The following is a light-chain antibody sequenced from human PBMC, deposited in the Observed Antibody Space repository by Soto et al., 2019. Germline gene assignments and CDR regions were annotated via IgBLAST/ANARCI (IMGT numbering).Light chain of an antibody. J-gene: IGLJ1*01. CDR2: SNN. CDR1: SSNIGSNT. Sequence: SASGTPGQRVTISCSGSSSNIGSNTVNWYQQLPGTAPKLLIYSNNQRPSGVPDRFSGSKSGTSASLAIGGLQSEAEADYYCAAWDDSLNGYVFGTGTKVTVL. V-gene: IGLV1-44*01. CDR3: AAWDDSLNGYV.